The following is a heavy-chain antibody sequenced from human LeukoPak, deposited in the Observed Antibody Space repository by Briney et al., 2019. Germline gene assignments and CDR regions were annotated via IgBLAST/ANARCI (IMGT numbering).Heavy chain of an antibody. D-gene: IGHD2-21*02. CDR1: GYTFTSYY. CDR2: INPSGGST. J-gene: IGHJ4*02. V-gene: IGHV1-46*01. Sequence: GASVKVSCKASGYTFTSYYMHWVRQAPGQGLEWMGIINPSGGSTSYAQKFQGRVTMTRDTSTSTVYMELSSLRSEDTAVYYCARAYCGGDCYSHFDYWGQGTLVTVSS. CDR3: ARAYCGGDCYSHFDY.